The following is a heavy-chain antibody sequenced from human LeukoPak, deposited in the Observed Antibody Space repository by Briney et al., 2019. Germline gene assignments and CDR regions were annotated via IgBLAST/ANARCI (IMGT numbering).Heavy chain of an antibody. CDR3: ASSPRFEANV. Sequence: SGTLSLTCTVSGGSISSGSYYWNWIRQPAGKGLEWIGRIYTSGSTNYNPSLKSRVTISVDTSKNQFSLKLSSVTAADTAVYYCASSPRFEANVWGKGTTVTVSS. D-gene: IGHD3-3*01. CDR2: IYTSGST. J-gene: IGHJ6*04. V-gene: IGHV4-61*02. CDR1: GGSISSGSYY.